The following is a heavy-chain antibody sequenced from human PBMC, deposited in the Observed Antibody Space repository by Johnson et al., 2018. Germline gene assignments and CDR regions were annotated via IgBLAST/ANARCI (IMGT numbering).Heavy chain of an antibody. D-gene: IGHD3-10*01. CDR1: GFSFSSYD. CDR2: IGTADDT. Sequence: VQLVESGGGLVQPGGSLRLSCAASGFSFSSYDLHWVRQVTGTGLEWVSAIGTADDTSYPGSVKGRFTISREDAKNSLYLQLNSLTAGDTALYYSARAYKSGDYRGYYYALDVWGQGTTVIVS. CDR3: ARAYKSGDYRGYYYALDV. V-gene: IGHV3-13*01. J-gene: IGHJ6*02.